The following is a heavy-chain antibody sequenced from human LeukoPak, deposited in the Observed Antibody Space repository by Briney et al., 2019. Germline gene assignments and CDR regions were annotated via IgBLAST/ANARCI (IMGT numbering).Heavy chain of an antibody. D-gene: IGHD2-15*01. Sequence: ASVKVSCKASGGTFSSYAISWVQQAPGQGLEWMGWISAYNGNTNYAQKLQGRVTMTTDTSTSTAYMELRSLRSDDTAVYYCARDSKVVAATPANWFDPWGQGTLVTVSS. CDR1: GGTFSSYA. V-gene: IGHV1-18*01. CDR2: ISAYNGNT. J-gene: IGHJ5*02. CDR3: ARDSKVVAATPANWFDP.